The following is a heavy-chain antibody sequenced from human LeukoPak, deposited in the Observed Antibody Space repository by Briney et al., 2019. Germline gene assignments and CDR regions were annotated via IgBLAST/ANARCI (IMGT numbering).Heavy chain of an antibody. CDR3: AKVTDPGEQWLDRRRQIRGDFDY. D-gene: IGHD6-19*01. J-gene: IGHJ4*02. CDR2: IYYSGST. V-gene: IGHV4-59*01. CDR1: GGSISSYY. Sequence: SETLSLTCTVSGGSISSYYWSWIRQPPGKGLEWIGYIYYSGSTNYNPSLKSRVTISVDTSKNQFSLKLSSVTAADTAVYYCAKVTDPGEQWLDRRRQIRGDFDYWGQGTLVTVSS.